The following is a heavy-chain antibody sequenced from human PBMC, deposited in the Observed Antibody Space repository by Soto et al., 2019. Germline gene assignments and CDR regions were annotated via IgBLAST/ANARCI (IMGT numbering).Heavy chain of an antibody. CDR3: ARGGYSGYDYWWYFDY. CDR2: ISAYNGNT. V-gene: IGHV1-18*01. CDR1: GYTFTSYG. J-gene: IGHJ4*02. Sequence: ASVKVSCTASGYTFTSYGISWVRQAPGQGLEWMGWISAYNGNTNYAQKLQGRVTMTTDTSTSTAYMELRSLRSDDTAVYYCARGGYSGYDYWWYFDYWGQGTLVTVSS. D-gene: IGHD5-12*01.